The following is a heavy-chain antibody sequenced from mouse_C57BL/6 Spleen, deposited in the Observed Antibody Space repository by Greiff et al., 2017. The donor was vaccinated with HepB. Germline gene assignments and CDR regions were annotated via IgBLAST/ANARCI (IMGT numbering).Heavy chain of an antibody. J-gene: IGHJ3*01. V-gene: IGHV1-82*01. CDR1: GYAFSSSW. Sequence: VKLQESGPELVKPGASVKISCKASGYAFSSSWMNWVKQRPGKGLEWIGRIYPGDGDTNYNGKFKGKATLTADKSSSTAYMQLSSLTSEDSAVYFCARWVVTTRDSLAYWGQGTLVTVSA. CDR2: IYPGDGDT. D-gene: IGHD2-2*01. CDR3: ARWVVTTRDSLAY.